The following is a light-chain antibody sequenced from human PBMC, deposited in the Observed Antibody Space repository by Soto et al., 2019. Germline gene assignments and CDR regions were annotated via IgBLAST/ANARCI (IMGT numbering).Light chain of an antibody. J-gene: IGLJ3*02. CDR3: QSYDSSLSGSV. Sequence: QSVLTQPPSVSGAPGQSVTISCTGSSSNIAAGYDVHWYQQLPGTAPKLLIYGNSNRPSGVPDRFYGSKSGTSASLAITGLQAEDEADYYCQSYDSSLSGSVFGGGTKLTVL. V-gene: IGLV1-40*01. CDR1: SSNIAAGYD. CDR2: GNS.